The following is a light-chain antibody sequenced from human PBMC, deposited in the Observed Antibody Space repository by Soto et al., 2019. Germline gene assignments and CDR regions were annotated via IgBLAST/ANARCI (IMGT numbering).Light chain of an antibody. V-gene: IGLV2-8*01. J-gene: IGLJ3*02. CDR3: SSYAGNNHWV. CDR2: EVS. Sequence: QSALTQPPSASGSLGQSVTISCTGTSSDVGGYKYVSWYQQHPGKAPKVMIYEVSKRPSGVPDRFSGSKSGNTASLTVSGLQAEDEADYYCSSYAGNNHWVLGGGTKLTVL. CDR1: SSDVGGYKY.